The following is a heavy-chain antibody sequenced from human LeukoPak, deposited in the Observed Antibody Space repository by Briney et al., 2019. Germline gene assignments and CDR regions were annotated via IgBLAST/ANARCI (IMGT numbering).Heavy chain of an antibody. Sequence: SETLSLTCTVSGGSISSHYWSWIRQPPGKGLEWIGCIYYSGNTNYNPSLKSRVTMSVDTSKNQFSLKLSSVTAADTAVYYCARSRVRLGYCSSTSCPMFYFDYWGQGTLVTVSS. CDR3: ARSRVRLGYCSSTSCPMFYFDY. V-gene: IGHV4-59*11. J-gene: IGHJ4*02. CDR1: GGSISSHY. CDR2: IYYSGNT. D-gene: IGHD2-2*01.